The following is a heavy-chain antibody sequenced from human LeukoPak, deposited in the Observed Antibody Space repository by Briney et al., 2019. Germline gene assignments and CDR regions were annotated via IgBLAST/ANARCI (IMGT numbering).Heavy chain of an antibody. CDR1: GGSISSYY. D-gene: IGHD3-22*01. Sequence: PSETLSLTCTVSGGSISSYYWSWIRQPPGKGLEWIGYIYYSGSTNYNPSLKSRVTISVDTSKNQFSLKLSSVTAADTAVYYCARSVVEADYYDSSGNFDAFDIWGQGTMVTVSS. CDR3: ARSVVEADYYDSSGNFDAFDI. J-gene: IGHJ3*02. V-gene: IGHV4-59*01. CDR2: IYYSGST.